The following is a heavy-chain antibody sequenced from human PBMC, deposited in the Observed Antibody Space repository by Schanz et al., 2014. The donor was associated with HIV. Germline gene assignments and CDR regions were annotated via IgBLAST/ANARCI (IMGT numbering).Heavy chain of an antibody. Sequence: QVQLQQWGAGLLKPSETLSLTCAVYGSSVTYFYWSWIRQSPGKGLEWIAEVNHSGDANHNPSLKSPATITVDTDKNRFTLKLASVSAAATAVYYCARAKWPPRNRHFDFWGQGNLVTVS. V-gene: IGHV4-34*02. J-gene: IGHJ4*02. CDR1: GSSVTYFY. CDR3: ARAKWPPRNRHFDF. D-gene: IGHD5-12*01. CDR2: VNHSGDA.